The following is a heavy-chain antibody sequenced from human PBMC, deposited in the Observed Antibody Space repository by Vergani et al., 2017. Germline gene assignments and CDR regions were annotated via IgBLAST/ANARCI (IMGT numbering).Heavy chain of an antibody. V-gene: IGHV4-39*02. D-gene: IGHD6-19*01. CDR2: IYYSGST. J-gene: IGHJ3*02. CDR3: ARDRIAVAGTNAFDI. Sequence: QLQLQESGPGLVKPSETLSLTCTVSGGSISSSSYYWGWIRQPPGKGLEWIGSIYYSGSTYYNPSLKSRVTISRDNAKNSLYLQMNSLRAEDTAVYYCARDRIAVAGTNAFDIWGQGTMVTVSS. CDR1: GGSISSSSYY.